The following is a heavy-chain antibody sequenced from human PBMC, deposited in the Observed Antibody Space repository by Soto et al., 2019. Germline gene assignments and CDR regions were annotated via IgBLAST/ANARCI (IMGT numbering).Heavy chain of an antibody. V-gene: IGHV4-31*03. J-gene: IGHJ6*02. CDR1: DGSISSGGYY. CDR3: AASCVACGGFNYYGMDV. CDR2: IYYSGTT. D-gene: IGHD2-21*01. Sequence: QVQLQESGPGLVKPSQTLSLTCTVSDGSISSGGYYWYWIRQHPGKGLEWIGYIYYSGTTYYNPSLKSRVTISVDTSKNQLSLKLSSVTAAVTAVYYCAASCVACGGFNYYGMDVWGQGTTVTVSS.